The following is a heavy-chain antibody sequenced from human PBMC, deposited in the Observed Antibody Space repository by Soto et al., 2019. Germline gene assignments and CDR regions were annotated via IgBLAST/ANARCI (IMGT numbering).Heavy chain of an antibody. CDR1: GYTFTRYY. CDR3: ARGSHSGYDPRGPYYFDY. CDR2: INPSGGST. J-gene: IGHJ4*02. Sequence: ASVKVSCKTAGYTFTRYYMHWVRQAPGQGLEWMGIINPSGGSTSYAQKFQGRVTMTRDTSTSTVYMELSSLRSEDTAVYYCARGSHSGYDPRGPYYFDYWGQGTLVTVSS. D-gene: IGHD5-12*01. V-gene: IGHV1-46*03.